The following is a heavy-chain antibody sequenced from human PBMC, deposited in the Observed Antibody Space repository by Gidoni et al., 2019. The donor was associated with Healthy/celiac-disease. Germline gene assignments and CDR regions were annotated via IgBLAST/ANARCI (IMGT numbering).Heavy chain of an antibody. J-gene: IGHJ4*02. CDR1: GFTFSSYW. Sequence: EVQLVESGGGLVQPGGSLRLSCAASGFTFSSYWMSWVRQAPGKGLEWVANIKQDGSEKYYVDSVKGRFTISRDNAKNSLYLQMNSLRAEDTAVYYCARGIGPTVVTPRLFDYWGQGTLVTVSS. D-gene: IGHD4-17*01. V-gene: IGHV3-7*01. CDR3: ARGIGPTVVTPRLFDY. CDR2: IKQDGSEK.